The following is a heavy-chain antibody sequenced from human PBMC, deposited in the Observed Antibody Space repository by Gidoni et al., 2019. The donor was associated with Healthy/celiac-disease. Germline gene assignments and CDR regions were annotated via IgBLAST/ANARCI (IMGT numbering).Heavy chain of an antibody. Sequence: EVQLVESGGGLVKPGGSLRLSCAASGFTFSSYSMNWVRQAPGKGLEWVSSISSSSSYIYYADSVKGRFTISRDNAKNSLYLQMNSLRAEDTAVYYCATDGGNSEKDFDYWGQGTLVTVSS. CDR1: GFTFSSYS. CDR2: ISSSSSYI. CDR3: ATDGGNSEKDFDY. V-gene: IGHV3-21*01. J-gene: IGHJ4*02. D-gene: IGHD2-21*02.